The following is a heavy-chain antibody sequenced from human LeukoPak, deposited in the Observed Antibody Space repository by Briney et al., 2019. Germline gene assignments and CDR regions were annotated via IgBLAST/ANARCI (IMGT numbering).Heavy chain of an antibody. CDR3: ASGAPYRGYIY. D-gene: IGHD5-12*01. CDR2: VDYTGST. J-gene: IGHJ4*02. V-gene: IGHV4-61*01. CDR1: GGSVSSGNYY. Sequence: SETLSLTCTVSGGSVSSGNYYWSWIRQPPGKGLEWIGYVDYTGSTNYNPSLKSRVAISVDTSKNQFSLKVYSVTAADTAVYYCASGAPYRGYIYWGQGTLVTVSS.